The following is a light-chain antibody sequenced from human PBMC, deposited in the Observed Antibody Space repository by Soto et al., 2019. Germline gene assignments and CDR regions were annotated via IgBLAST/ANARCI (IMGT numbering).Light chain of an antibody. CDR3: QQYDSSPWT. V-gene: IGKV3-20*01. Sequence: EIVLTQSPGTLSLSPGERATLSCRASQSVSSSFLAWYQQKPGQAPRLLIYGASTRATGIPDRFSGSGSGTDFTLTISRLEPEDFAVYYCQQYDSSPWTFX. CDR2: GAS. J-gene: IGKJ1*01. CDR1: QSVSSSF.